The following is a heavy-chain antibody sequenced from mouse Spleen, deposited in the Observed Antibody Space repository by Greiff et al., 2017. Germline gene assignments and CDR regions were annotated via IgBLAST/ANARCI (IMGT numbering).Heavy chain of an antibody. D-gene: IGHD2-3*01. V-gene: IGHV1-18*01. J-gene: IGHJ2*01. CDR2: INPNNGGT. CDR3: ARRTYDGYSFDY. Sequence: VHVKQSGPELVKPGASVKIPCKASGYTFTDYNMDWVKQSHGKSLEWIGDINPNNGGTIYNQKFKGKATLTVDKSSSTAYMELRSLTSEDTAVYYCARRTYDGYSFDYWGQGTTLTVSS. CDR1: GYTFTDYN.